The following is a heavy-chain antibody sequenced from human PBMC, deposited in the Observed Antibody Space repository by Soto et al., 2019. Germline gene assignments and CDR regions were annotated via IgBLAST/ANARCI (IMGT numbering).Heavy chain of an antibody. D-gene: IGHD2-8*01. CDR1: GFTVSSNY. V-gene: IGHV3-53*04. Sequence: GGSLRISCAASGFTVSSNYMSWVRQAPGKGLEWVSVIYSGGSTYYADSVKGRFTISRHNSKNTLYLQMNSLRAEDTAVYYCARYCTNGVCHSFSASGAFDIWGQGTMVTVSS. CDR2: IYSGGST. J-gene: IGHJ3*02. CDR3: ARYCTNGVCHSFSASGAFDI.